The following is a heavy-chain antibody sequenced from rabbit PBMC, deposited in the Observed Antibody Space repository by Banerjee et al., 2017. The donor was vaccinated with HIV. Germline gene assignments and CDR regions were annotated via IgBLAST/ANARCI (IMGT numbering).Heavy chain of an antibody. V-gene: IGHV1S45*01. D-gene: IGHD1-1*01. CDR3: ARYANSNGYNL. CDR2: IYTSSGST. J-gene: IGHJ4*01. CDR1: GLDFSSSYY. Sequence: QEQLEESGGDLVKPEGSLTLTCKASGLDFSSSYYICWVRQAPGKGLEWITCIYTSSGSTWYASWVNGRFTISKTSSTTVTLQMTSLTAADTATYFCARYANSNGYNLWGPGTLVTVS.